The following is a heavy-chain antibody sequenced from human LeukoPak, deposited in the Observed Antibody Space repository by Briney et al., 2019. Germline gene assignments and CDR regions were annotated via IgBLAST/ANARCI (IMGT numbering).Heavy chain of an antibody. CDR2: IYSSGST. CDR1: GGSISSYY. J-gene: IGHJ6*03. Sequence: SETLSLTCTVSGGSISSYYWSWIRQPAGKGLEWIGRIYSSGSTNYNPSLKSRVTMSVDTSKEQFSLKLSSVTAADTAVYYCARMQYYYGSGTSPPYYYMDVWGKGTTVTISS. D-gene: IGHD3-10*01. CDR3: ARMQYYYGSGTSPPYYYMDV. V-gene: IGHV4-4*07.